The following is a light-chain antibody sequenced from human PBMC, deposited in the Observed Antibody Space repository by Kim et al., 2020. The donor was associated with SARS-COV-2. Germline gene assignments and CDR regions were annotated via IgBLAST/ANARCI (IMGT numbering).Light chain of an antibody. V-gene: IGKV3-20*01. CDR1: QSVSSSY. J-gene: IGKJ4*01. CDR3: QQYGSSQPELT. CDR2: GAS. Sequence: EIVLTQSPGTLSLSPGERATLSCRASQSVSSSYLAWYQQKPGQAPRLLIYGASSRATGIPDRFSGSGSGTDFTLTISRLEPEDFAVYYCQQYGSSQPELTSAGGTKVDIK.